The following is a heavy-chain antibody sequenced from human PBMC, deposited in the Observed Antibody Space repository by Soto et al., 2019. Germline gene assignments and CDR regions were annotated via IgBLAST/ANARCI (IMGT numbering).Heavy chain of an antibody. CDR3: ARAGGSPNYYYGMDV. CDR2: INAGNGNT. Sequence: ASVKVSCKASGYTFTNYAMHWVRQAPGQRLEWMGWINAGNGNTKYSQKFQGRVTITRDTSASTAYMELSSLRSEDTAVYYCARAGGSPNYYYGMDVWGQGTTVTVSS. V-gene: IGHV1-3*01. CDR1: GYTFTNYA. J-gene: IGHJ6*02. D-gene: IGHD5-12*01.